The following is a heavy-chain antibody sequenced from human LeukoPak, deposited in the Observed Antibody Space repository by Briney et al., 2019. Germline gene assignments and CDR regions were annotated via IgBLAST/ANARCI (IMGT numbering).Heavy chain of an antibody. Sequence: ASVKVSCKASGYTFTGYYMHWVRQAPGQGLEWVGWINPNSGGTNYAQKFQGRVTMTRDTSISTAYMELSRLRSDDTAVYYCARDNSSSCNLDYWGQGTLVTVSS. V-gene: IGHV1-2*02. CDR2: INPNSGGT. CDR1: GYTFTGYY. J-gene: IGHJ4*02. CDR3: ARDNSSSCNLDY. D-gene: IGHD6-13*01.